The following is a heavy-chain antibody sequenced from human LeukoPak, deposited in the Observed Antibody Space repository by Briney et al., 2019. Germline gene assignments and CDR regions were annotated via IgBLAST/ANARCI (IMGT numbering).Heavy chain of an antibody. CDR1: GVSFSGYY. D-gene: IGHD1-1*01. V-gene: IGHV4-34*01. CDR2: INHSGST. Sequence: KPSETLSLTCAVYGVSFSGYYWSWIRQPPGKGLDWIGEINHSGSTNYNPSLKSRVTISVDTSKNQFSLKLSSVTAEDTAEYYCVRGSIGRVSGLPGTYCGRGTLVTVSS. J-gene: IGHJ4*02. CDR3: VRGSIGRVSGLPGTY.